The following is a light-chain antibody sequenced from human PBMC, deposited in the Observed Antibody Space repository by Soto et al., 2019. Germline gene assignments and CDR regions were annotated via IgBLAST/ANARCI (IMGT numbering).Light chain of an antibody. V-gene: IGKV1-27*01. J-gene: IGKJ4*01. CDR1: QDIGNF. Sequence: DIQMTQSPSSLSAFVGDRVTITCRARQDIGNFLAWYQQKPGKVPKLVNYAPSTLQSGVPSRFSGSGSGTDFTLTISSLQPEDVATYYCQKCKVAPFTFGGGTKVDIK. CDR2: APS. CDR3: QKCKVAPFT.